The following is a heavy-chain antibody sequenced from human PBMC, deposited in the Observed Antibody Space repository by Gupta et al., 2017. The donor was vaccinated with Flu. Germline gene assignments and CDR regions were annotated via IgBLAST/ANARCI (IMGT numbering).Heavy chain of an antibody. J-gene: IGHJ4*02. D-gene: IGHD3/OR15-3a*01. CDR3: LRSCTNNFGLFDF. CDR1: GFTLSSCW. V-gene: IGHV3-74*01. CDR2: INGDGSTT. Sequence: EVQLVESGGGSVQPGESLRLSCAASGFTLSSCWMPWVRQAPGKGLVWVSRINGDGSTTNYADSVKGRFTISRDTAKNTLYLQLNSLRGDDTAVYFCLRSCTNNFGLFDFWGQGTLVTVSS.